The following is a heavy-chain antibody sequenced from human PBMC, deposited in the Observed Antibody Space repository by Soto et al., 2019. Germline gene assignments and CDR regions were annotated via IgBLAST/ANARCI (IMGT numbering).Heavy chain of an antibody. Sequence: ASVKVSCKVSGSRFSNYVISWVRQAPGHGLEWLGRIIPIFNSTKYAQNFQGRVTITADKSTSTASLELSSLRSDDTAVYYCVREGRGKKAGYNGLVSLGYWGQGTLVTVSS. CDR3: VREGRGKKAGYNGLVSLGY. D-gene: IGHD2-2*02. CDR1: GSRFSNYV. CDR2: IIPIFNST. V-gene: IGHV1-69*06. J-gene: IGHJ4*02.